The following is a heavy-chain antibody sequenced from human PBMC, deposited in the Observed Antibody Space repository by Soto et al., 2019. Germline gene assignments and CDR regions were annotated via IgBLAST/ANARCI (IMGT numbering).Heavy chain of an antibody. J-gene: IGHJ6*02. Sequence: QITLKESGPSLVKPTQTLTLTCTFSGFSLSTGGVGVGWIRQPPGKALEWLALIYLDDDKRYSPSLRSRLTVTKDTSKNQVVLTMTNIDPVDTATYYCAHSRCGGDCLQSYSSHYYYGMDVWGQGTTVTVSS. V-gene: IGHV2-5*02. CDR1: GFSLSTGGVG. CDR2: IYLDDDK. CDR3: AHSRCGGDCLQSYSSHYYYGMDV. D-gene: IGHD2-21*02.